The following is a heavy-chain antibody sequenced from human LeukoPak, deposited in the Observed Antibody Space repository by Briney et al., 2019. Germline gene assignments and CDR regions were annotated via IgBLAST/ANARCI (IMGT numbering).Heavy chain of an antibody. Sequence: GGSLRLSCAASGFSFNTYWMDWVRQAPGEGLVWVSRINSEGTYTTYADSVKGRFTISRDNAKDMLFLEMNSLRVEDTAVYYCARARFKSDYWGQGTLVTVSS. J-gene: IGHJ4*02. V-gene: IGHV3-74*03. D-gene: IGHD3-3*01. CDR1: GFSFNTYW. CDR2: INSEGTYT. CDR3: ARARFKSDY.